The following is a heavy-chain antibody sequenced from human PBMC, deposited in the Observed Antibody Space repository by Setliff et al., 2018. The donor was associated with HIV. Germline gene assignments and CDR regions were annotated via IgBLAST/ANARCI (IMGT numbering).Heavy chain of an antibody. CDR1: GDSISSDFY. D-gene: IGHD3-10*01. V-gene: IGHV4-30-4*08. J-gene: IGHJ4*02. CDR2: IYYSGST. Sequence: LSLTCTVSGDSISSDFYWGWIRQPPGKGLEWIGYIYYSGSTYYNPSLKSRVTISVDTSKNQFSLKLSSVTAADTAVYYCARDMVRGVMDYWGQGTLVTVSS. CDR3: ARDMVRGVMDY.